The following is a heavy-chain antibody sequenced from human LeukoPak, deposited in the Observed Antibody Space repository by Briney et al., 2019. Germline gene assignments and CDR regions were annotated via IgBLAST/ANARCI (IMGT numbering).Heavy chain of an antibody. J-gene: IGHJ4*02. D-gene: IGHD1/OR15-1a*01. CDR1: GFTFTTSS. V-gene: IGHV3-21*04. Sequence: GGSLRLSCAASGFTFTTSSMNWVRQAPGKGLEWVSSISSSSIYIYYADSVKGRFTISRDNAKNSLYLQMNSLRADDTAVYYCARDRVARTPDYWGQGTLVTVSS. CDR2: ISSSSIYI. CDR3: ARDRVARTPDY.